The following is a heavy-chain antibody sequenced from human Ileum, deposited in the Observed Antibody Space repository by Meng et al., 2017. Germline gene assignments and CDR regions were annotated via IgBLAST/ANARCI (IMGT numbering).Heavy chain of an antibody. Sequence: EVQRVESRVTSVQPGGSLRLSCEASGFTFSRYAMSWVRQAPGKGLEWVSTISETIADIYSADSVKGRFTISRDNSKSTVYLQMNTLRVEDSGLYYCSMWVQGSRTYFGDWGQGTLVTVSS. CDR2: ISETIADI. J-gene: IGHJ4*02. CDR1: GFTFSRYA. D-gene: IGHD3-10*01. V-gene: IGHV3-23*04. CDR3: SMWVQGSRTYFGD.